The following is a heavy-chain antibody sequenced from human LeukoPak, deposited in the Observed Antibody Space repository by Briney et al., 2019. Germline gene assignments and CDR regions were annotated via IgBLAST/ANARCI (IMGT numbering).Heavy chain of an antibody. CDR2: IYYSGST. D-gene: IGHD6-19*01. Sequence: PSETLSLTCTVSGGSISGYHWIWIRQPPGKGLEWIGNIYYSGSTNYNPSLKSRVTISIDTSKNQFSLKVSSVTAADTAVYYCARAHSSGWPHMFDPWGQGTLVTVPS. CDR1: GGSISGYH. J-gene: IGHJ5*02. CDR3: ARAHSSGWPHMFDP. V-gene: IGHV4-59*01.